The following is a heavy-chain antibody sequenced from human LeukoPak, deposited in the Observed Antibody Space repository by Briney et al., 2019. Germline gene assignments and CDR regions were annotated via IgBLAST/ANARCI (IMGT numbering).Heavy chain of an antibody. D-gene: IGHD3-3*01. CDR2: ISYDGSNK. V-gene: IGHV3-30*03. J-gene: IGHJ6*02. CDR1: GFTFSSYG. CDR3: ASTPITIFGVVIRYYYYYGMDV. Sequence: GGSLRLSCATSGFTFSSYGMHWVRQAPGKGLEWVAVISYDGSNKYYADSVKGRFTISRDNSKNTLYLQMNSLRAEDTAVYYCASTPITIFGVVIRYYYYYGMDVWGQGTTVTVSS.